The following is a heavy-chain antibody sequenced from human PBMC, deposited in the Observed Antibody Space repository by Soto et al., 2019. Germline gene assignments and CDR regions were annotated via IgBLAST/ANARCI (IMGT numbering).Heavy chain of an antibody. Sequence: TGGSLRLSCAASGFTFSSYGIHWVRQAPGKGLEWVAVISYDGSNKYYADSVKGRFTISRDNSKNLLYLQMNSLGAEDTAVYYCAKDYYDTLTGYYGPDYWGQGTLVTVSS. CDR1: GFTFSSYG. J-gene: IGHJ4*02. V-gene: IGHV3-30*18. CDR3: AKDYYDTLTGYYGPDY. D-gene: IGHD3-9*01. CDR2: ISYDGSNK.